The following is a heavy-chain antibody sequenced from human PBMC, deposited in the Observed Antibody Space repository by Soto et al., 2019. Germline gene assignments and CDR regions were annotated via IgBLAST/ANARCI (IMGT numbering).Heavy chain of an antibody. CDR2: TYYRSKWYN. D-gene: IGHD3-22*01. J-gene: IGHJ5*02. CDR1: GDSVSSNSAA. CDR3: ARADTYYYDSSGYARTDWFDP. Sequence: PSQTLSRTCAISGDSVSSNSAAWKWIRQSPSRGLEWLGRTYYRSKWYNDYAVSVKSRITINPDTSKNQFSLQLNSVTPEDTAVYYCARADTYYYDSSGYARTDWFDPWGQGTLVTVYS. V-gene: IGHV6-1*01.